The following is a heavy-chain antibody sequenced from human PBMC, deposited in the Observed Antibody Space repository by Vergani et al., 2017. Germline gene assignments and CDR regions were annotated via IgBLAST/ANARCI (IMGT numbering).Heavy chain of an antibody. V-gene: IGHV1-2*02. CDR2: INPNSGGP. CDR1: GYTFTGYY. J-gene: IGHJ4*02. Sequence: QVQLVQSGAEVKKPGASVKVSCKASGYTFTGYYMHWVRQAPGQGLEWMGWINPNSGGPNYAQKFQGRVTMTRDTSISTAYMELSRLRSDDTAVYYCARSLGCSGGSCYNYDYWGQGTLVTVSS. D-gene: IGHD2-15*01. CDR3: ARSLGCSGGSCYNYDY.